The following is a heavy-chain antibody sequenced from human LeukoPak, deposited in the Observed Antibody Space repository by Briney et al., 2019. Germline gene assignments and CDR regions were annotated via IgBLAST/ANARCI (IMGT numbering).Heavy chain of an antibody. CDR2: ISSSSSYI. Sequence: EGSLRLSCAASGFTFSSYSMNWVRQAPGKGLEWVSSISSSSSYIYYADSVKGRFTISRDNAKNSLYLQMNSLRAEDTAVYYCAREIAARAFDYWGQGTLVTVSS. CDR3: AREIAARAFDY. J-gene: IGHJ4*02. CDR1: GFTFSSYS. V-gene: IGHV3-21*01. D-gene: IGHD6-6*01.